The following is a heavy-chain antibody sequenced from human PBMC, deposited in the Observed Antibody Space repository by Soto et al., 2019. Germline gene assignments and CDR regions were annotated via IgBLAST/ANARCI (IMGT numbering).Heavy chain of an antibody. Sequence: TSETLSLTCTVSGGSISSGGYYWSWIRQHPGKGLEWIGYIYYSGSTYYNPSLKSRVTISVDTSKNQFSLKLSSVTAADTAVYYCARGRYSGSWFGRYFDYWGQGTLVTVSS. CDR1: GGSISSGGYY. CDR3: ARGRYSGSWFGRYFDY. J-gene: IGHJ4*02. D-gene: IGHD6-13*01. V-gene: IGHV4-31*03. CDR2: IYYSGST.